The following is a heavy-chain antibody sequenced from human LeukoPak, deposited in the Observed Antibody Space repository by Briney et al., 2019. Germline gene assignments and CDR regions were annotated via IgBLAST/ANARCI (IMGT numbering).Heavy chain of an antibody. V-gene: IGHV4-59*01. D-gene: IGHD3-10*01. CDR1: GGSISSYY. CDR2: IYYSGST. J-gene: IGHJ3*02. Sequence: SETLSLTCTVSGGSISSYYWSWIRQPPGKGREWIGYIYYSGSTNYNPSLKSRVTISVDTSKNQFSLKLSSVTAADTAVYYCASVPVLLSPQEARAGYAFDIWGQGTMVTVSS. CDR3: ASVPVLLSPQEARAGYAFDI.